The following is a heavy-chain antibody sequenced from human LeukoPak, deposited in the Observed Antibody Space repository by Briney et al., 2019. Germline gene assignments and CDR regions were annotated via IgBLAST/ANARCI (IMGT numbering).Heavy chain of an antibody. J-gene: IGHJ3*02. CDR3: ARHNERYRPNDAFDI. Sequence: SETLSLTCAVYGGSFSGYYWSWIRQPPGKGLEWIGEINHSGSANYNPSLKSRVTISVDTSKNQFSLKLSSVTAADTAMFFCARHNERYRPNDAFDIWGQGTTVTVSS. CDR2: INHSGSA. V-gene: IGHV4-34*01. CDR1: GGSFSGYY. D-gene: IGHD3-9*01.